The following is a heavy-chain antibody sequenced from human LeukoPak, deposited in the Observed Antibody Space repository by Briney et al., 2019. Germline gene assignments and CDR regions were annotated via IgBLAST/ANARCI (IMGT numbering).Heavy chain of an antibody. Sequence: LGGSLRLSCAASGFAVSSNSMNWVRQAPGKGLEWVSVIYSGGTTFHADSVKGRFTISRDNSKNTLYLQMNSLRAEDTAVYYCARGIAAAYYAFDIWGQGTMVTVSS. D-gene: IGHD6-13*01. CDR3: ARGIAAAYYAFDI. J-gene: IGHJ3*02. CDR1: GFAVSSNS. V-gene: IGHV3-53*01. CDR2: IYSGGTT.